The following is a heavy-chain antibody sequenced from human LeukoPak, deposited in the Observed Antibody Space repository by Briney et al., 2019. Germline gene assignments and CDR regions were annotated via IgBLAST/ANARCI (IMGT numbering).Heavy chain of an antibody. D-gene: IGHD3-10*01. CDR2: IKSTRDGGAT. J-gene: IGHJ4*02. CDR1: GFTFKNAW. V-gene: IGHV3-15*01. Sequence: GGSLRLSCEASGFTFKNAWMIWVRQAPGKGPEWVGRIKSTRDGGATEYAAPVKGRFTISRDNSKNTLYLQMNSLRAEDTAVYYCAKDHFRFGELLLNDYWGQGTLVTVSS. CDR3: AKDHFRFGELLLNDY.